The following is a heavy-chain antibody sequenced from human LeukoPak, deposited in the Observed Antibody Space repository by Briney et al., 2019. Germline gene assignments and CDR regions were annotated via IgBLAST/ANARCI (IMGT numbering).Heavy chain of an antibody. Sequence: GRSLRLSCAASGFTFSSYGMHGVRQAPGKGLECVAVIWYDGSNKYYADSVKGRFTISRDNSKNTLYLQMNSLRAEDTAVYYCAIDTRDPGSYYYYYGMDVWGQGTTVTVSS. V-gene: IGHV3-33*01. CDR3: AIDTRDPGSYYYYYGMDV. CDR2: IWYDGSNK. CDR1: GFTFSSYG. D-gene: IGHD1-1*01. J-gene: IGHJ6*02.